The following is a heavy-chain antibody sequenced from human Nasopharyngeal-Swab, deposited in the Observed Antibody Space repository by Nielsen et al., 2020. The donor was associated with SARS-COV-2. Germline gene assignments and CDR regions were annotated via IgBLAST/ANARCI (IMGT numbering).Heavy chain of an antibody. CDR1: GFSFSDYY. D-gene: IGHD3-10*01. CDR3: AREGFGDADAFDI. J-gene: IGHJ3*02. CDR2: ISSSGSTI. Sequence: GGSLTLSCAASGFSFSDYYMSWIRQAPGKGLEWVSYISSSGSTIYYADSVKGRLTISRDNAKNSLYLQMNSLRAEDTAVYYCAREGFGDADAFDIWGQGTMVTVSS. V-gene: IGHV3-11*04.